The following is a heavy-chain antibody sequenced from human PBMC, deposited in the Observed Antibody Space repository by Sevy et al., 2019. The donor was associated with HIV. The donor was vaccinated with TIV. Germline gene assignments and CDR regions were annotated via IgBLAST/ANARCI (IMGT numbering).Heavy chain of an antibody. Sequence: SETLSLTCAVYGGSFSDYYWSWIRQPPGGGLEWIGEISHIGSTNYNPSLKIRVTMSLETSTNQFSLRLKSMTAADTAVYYCARSIASVLPGPLGLFFRVYSNWFGPWGQGTLVTVSS. D-gene: IGHD6-13*01. J-gene: IGHJ5*02. CDR3: ARSIASVLPGPLGLFFRVYSNWFGP. CDR2: ISHIGST. V-gene: IGHV4-34*01. CDR1: GGSFSDYY.